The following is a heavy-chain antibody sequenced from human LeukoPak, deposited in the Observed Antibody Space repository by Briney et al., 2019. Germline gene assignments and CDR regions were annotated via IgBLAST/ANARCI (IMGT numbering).Heavy chain of an antibody. CDR1: AYTLTSYG. CDR3: AGGAYGDK. V-gene: IGHV1-18*01. J-gene: IGHJ4*02. Sequence: ASVKVSCEASAYTLTSYGINWMRQAPGQGLEWMGWISTQSGNTNYAQKVQGRLTLTTDRSTNTAYMELRSLRSDDTAVYYCAGGAYGDKWGQGTMVTVS. CDR2: ISTQSGNT. D-gene: IGHD4-17*01.